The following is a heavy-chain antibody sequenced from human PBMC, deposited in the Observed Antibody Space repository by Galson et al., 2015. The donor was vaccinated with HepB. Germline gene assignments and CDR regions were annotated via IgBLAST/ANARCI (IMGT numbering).Heavy chain of an antibody. J-gene: IGHJ2*01. CDR3: ARDDYFFNL. CDR2: INTNTGQP. CDR1: GYTFNTKA. Sequence: SCKASGYTFNTKAIHWVRQAPGHGLEWMGWINTNTGQPTYAQGFTGRFVFSLDTSVRTTYLQISNLKAEDTAVYFCARDDYFFNLWGRGTLVTVSS. V-gene: IGHV7-4-1*02. D-gene: IGHD3-16*01.